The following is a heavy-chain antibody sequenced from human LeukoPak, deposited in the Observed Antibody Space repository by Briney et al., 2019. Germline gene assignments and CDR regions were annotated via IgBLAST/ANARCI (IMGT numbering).Heavy chain of an antibody. Sequence: PGGSLRLSCVASGFVFSSYGMHWVRQAPAKGLEWVAFIRYDGSNKYYGNSIKGRFTISRDNSKDTLYLQMNSPRDEDTATYYCAKGGSVSWFEELALDSWGLGTLAIVSS. CDR1: GFVFSSYG. J-gene: IGHJ4*02. CDR2: IRYDGSNK. CDR3: AKGGSVSWFEELALDS. D-gene: IGHD3-10*01. V-gene: IGHV3-30*02.